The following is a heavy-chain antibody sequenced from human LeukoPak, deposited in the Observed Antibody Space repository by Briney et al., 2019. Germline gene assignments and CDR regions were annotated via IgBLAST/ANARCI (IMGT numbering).Heavy chain of an antibody. CDR3: ARDYYGSGSPFY. CDR1: GGSFSGYY. J-gene: IGHJ4*02. D-gene: IGHD3-10*01. CDR2: INHSGST. Sequence: PSETLSLTCAVYGGSFSGYYWSWIRQPPGKGLEWIGEINHSGSTNYNPSLKSRVTISVDTSKNQLSLKLSSVTAADTAVYYCARDYYGSGSPFYWGQGTLVTVSS. V-gene: IGHV4-34*01.